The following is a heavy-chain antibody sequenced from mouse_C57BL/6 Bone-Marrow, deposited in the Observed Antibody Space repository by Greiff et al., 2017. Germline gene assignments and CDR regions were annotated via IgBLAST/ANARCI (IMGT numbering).Heavy chain of an antibody. CDR1: GFNFKNTY. Sequence: EVQLQQSVAELVRPGASVKLSCTASGFNFKNTYMHRVKQRPDQGLEWIGRLDPANGNTKYAPKFQGKATITADTSSNTAYLQLSSLTSEDTAIYYCAPYFFDYWGQGTTLTVSS. J-gene: IGHJ2*01. V-gene: IGHV14-3*01. CDR2: LDPANGNT. CDR3: APYFFDY.